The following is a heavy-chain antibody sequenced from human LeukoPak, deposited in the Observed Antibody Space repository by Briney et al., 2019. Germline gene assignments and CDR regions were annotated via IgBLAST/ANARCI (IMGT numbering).Heavy chain of an antibody. CDR2: VGISSGNT. Sequence: GGSLRLSCAASGFTFSDYSMNWVRQAPGKGLEWISYVGISSGNTKYADSVKGRFTISGDKAKNSLYLQMNSLRVEDMAVYYCARDTKYAFDNWGQGTLVTVSS. D-gene: IGHD2-2*01. CDR3: ARDTKYAFDN. CDR1: GFTFSDYS. J-gene: IGHJ4*02. V-gene: IGHV3-48*01.